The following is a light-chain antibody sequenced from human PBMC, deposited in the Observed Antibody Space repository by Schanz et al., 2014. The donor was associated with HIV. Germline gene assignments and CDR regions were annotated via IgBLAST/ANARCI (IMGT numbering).Light chain of an antibody. V-gene: IGKV3-20*01. CDR2: DAS. J-gene: IGKJ1*01. CDR1: QSFSSH. Sequence: IVLTQSPASLSLSPGERATLSCRASQSFSSHLAWYQQKPGQAPRPLIYDASYRATGIPARFSGSGSGTDFTLTISRLEPEDFAVYFCQQYGSSPRTFGQGTKVEIK. CDR3: QQYGSSPRT.